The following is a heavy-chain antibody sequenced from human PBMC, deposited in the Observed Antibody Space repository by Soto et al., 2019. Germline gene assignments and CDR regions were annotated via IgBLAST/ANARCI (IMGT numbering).Heavy chain of an antibody. J-gene: IGHJ3*02. D-gene: IGHD6-19*01. CDR3: ARYSEGTVTGRGAFGI. CDR2: ISYSGYT. CDR1: GGSIRNDNFY. V-gene: IGHV4-31*03. Sequence: QVQLQESGQGLVKPSQTLSLTCTVSGGSIRNDNFYWSYLRQCRGKGLERIGYISYSGYTYYHPPLKSRGLIAVDPSNNQFSLILNSVTAADTAVYYCARYSEGTVTGRGAFGILGRGTLVTVSS.